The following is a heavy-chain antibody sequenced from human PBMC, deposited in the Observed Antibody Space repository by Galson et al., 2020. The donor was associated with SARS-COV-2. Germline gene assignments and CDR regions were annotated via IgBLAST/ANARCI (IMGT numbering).Heavy chain of an antibody. CDR2: ISFDGSNK. D-gene: IGHD6-19*01. Sequence: GESLKISCATSGFTFSTYGMHWVRQAPGKGLEWVVFISFDGSNKYYADSVKGRFIISRDNSKNTLYRQMNSLRAEDTAVYYCAKDRSSGWYQPFDYWGQGTLVTVSS. CDR1: GFTFSTYG. J-gene: IGHJ4*02. CDR3: AKDRSSGWYQPFDY. V-gene: IGHV3-30*18.